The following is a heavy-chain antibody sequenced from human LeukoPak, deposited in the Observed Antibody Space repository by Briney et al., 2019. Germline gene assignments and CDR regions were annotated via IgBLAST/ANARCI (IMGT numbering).Heavy chain of an antibody. D-gene: IGHD3-22*01. Sequence: SVKVSCKASGGTFSSYAISWVRQAPGQGLEWMGGIIPIFGTASYAQKFQGRVTITADESTSTAYMELSSLRSEDTAVYYCARENFHYDSSGYSRFDYWGQGTLVTVSS. V-gene: IGHV1-69*13. CDR3: ARENFHYDSSGYSRFDY. J-gene: IGHJ4*02. CDR1: GGTFSSYA. CDR2: IIPIFGTA.